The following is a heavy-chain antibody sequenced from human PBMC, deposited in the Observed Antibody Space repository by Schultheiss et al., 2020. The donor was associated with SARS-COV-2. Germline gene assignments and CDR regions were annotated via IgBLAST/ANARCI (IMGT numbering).Heavy chain of an antibody. Sequence: ASVKVSCKTSGYPFINYDIIWVRQATGQGLEWMGWISAYNGNTNYAQKLQGRVTMTTDTSTSTAYMELRSLRSDDTAVYYCARGRFDIVVVPAAGYMDVWGKGTTVTVSS. CDR2: ISAYNGNT. D-gene: IGHD2-2*01. CDR1: GYPFINYD. J-gene: IGHJ6*03. V-gene: IGHV1-18*01. CDR3: ARGRFDIVVVPAAGYMDV.